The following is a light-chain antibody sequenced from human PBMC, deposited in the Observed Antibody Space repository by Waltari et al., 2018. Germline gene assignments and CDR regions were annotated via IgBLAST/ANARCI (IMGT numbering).Light chain of an antibody. J-gene: IGKJ1*01. CDR2: EAS. Sequence: EVVMTQSPATLSVSQGERATLSCRASQSISINMVWYQQRPGQAPRLLIYEASMRATDIPARFSGSGSGTAFTLTISSVQSEDAAVYYCQQFNDWPRTFGQGTKVEIK. CDR3: QQFNDWPRT. CDR1: QSISIN. V-gene: IGKV3-15*01.